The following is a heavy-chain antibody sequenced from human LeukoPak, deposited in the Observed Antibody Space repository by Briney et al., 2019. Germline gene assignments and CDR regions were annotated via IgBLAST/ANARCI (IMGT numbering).Heavy chain of an antibody. Sequence: GASVKVSCKASGYPFDNYYMHWVRQAPGQGLEWMGWINPKSGVTNYAQKSQGRVTVTTDTASTTAYMELSRLRSDDTAIYYCARLLSARGYTYGYTVYWGQGTLVTVSS. V-gene: IGHV1-2*02. CDR1: GYPFDNYY. D-gene: IGHD5-18*01. J-gene: IGHJ4*02. CDR3: ARLLSARGYTYGYTVY. CDR2: INPKSGVT.